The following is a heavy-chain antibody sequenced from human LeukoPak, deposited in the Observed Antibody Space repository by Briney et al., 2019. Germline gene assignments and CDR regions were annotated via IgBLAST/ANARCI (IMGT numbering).Heavy chain of an antibody. V-gene: IGHV3-23*01. J-gene: IGHJ4*02. D-gene: IGHD3-3*01. Sequence: PGGSLRLSCAASGFTFSSYAMSWVRQAPGKGLEWVSTISGSVGSTSYADSVKGRFTISRDNSKNTLYLQMNSLRAEDTAVYYCARGASASPSQFDYWGQGTLVTVSS. CDR1: GFTFSSYA. CDR2: ISGSVGST. CDR3: ARGASASPSQFDY.